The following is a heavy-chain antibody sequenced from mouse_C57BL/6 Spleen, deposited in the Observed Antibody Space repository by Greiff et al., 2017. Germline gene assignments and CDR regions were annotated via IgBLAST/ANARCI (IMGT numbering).Heavy chain of an antibody. Sequence: QVQLQPPGAELVKPGASVKLSCKASGYTFTSYWMHWVKQRPGQGLEWIGMIHPNSGSTNYNEKFKSKATLTVDKSSSTAYMQLSSLTSEDSAVYDCAMIYYGYDAWFAYWGQGTLVTVSA. CDR3: AMIYYGYDAWFAY. CDR2: IHPNSGST. CDR1: GYTFTSYW. J-gene: IGHJ3*01. D-gene: IGHD2-2*01. V-gene: IGHV1-64*01.